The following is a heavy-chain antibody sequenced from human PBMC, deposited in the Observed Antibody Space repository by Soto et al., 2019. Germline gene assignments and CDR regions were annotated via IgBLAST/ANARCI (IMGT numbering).Heavy chain of an antibody. D-gene: IGHD3-22*01. J-gene: IGHJ3*02. CDR3: ARGFTMIVVVGENDAFDI. CDR2: IYYSWST. CDR1: GGSISGGGYY. V-gene: IGHV4-31*03. Sequence: PSETLSLTCTVSGGSISGGGYYWSWIRQHPGKGLEWIGYIYYSWSTYYNPSPKSRVTISVDTSKNQFSLKLSSVTAADTAVYYCARGFTMIVVVGENDAFDIWGQGTMVTVSS.